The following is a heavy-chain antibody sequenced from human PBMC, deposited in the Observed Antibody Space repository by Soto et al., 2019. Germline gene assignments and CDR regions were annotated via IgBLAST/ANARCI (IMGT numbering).Heavy chain of an antibody. CDR2: ISGSGGST. J-gene: IGHJ6*02. CDR3: AKEGMPPIPNIGWYYGMDV. V-gene: IGHV3-23*01. CDR1: GFTFSSYA. Sequence: EVQLLESGGGLVQPGGSLRLSCAASGFTFSSYAMSWVRQAPGKGLEWVSAISGSGGSTYYADSVKGPFNLSRDNSKNPLYLQMNSLRAADTAVYYCAKEGMPPIPNIGWYYGMDVWGQGTTVTVSS. D-gene: IGHD2-15*01.